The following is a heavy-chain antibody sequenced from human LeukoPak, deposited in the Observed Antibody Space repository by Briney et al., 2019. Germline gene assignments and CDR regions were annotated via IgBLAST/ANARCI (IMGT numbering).Heavy chain of an antibody. Sequence: SETLSLTCTVSGGSISRYYWSWIRQPPGKGLEWIGYIYYSGSTNYNPSLKSRVTISVDTSKNQFSLKLSSVTAADTAVYYFARVHGLYYYGMDVWGQGTTVTVSS. D-gene: IGHD4-17*01. CDR3: ARVHGLYYYGMDV. CDR1: GGSISRYY. V-gene: IGHV4-59*01. J-gene: IGHJ6*02. CDR2: IYYSGST.